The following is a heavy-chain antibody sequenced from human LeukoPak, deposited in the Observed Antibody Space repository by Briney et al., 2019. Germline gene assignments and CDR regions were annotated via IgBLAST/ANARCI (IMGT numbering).Heavy chain of an antibody. CDR1: GFTFSSYW. J-gene: IGHJ4*02. CDR2: INSDGSST. CDR3: ASSVEMATMGVY. Sequence: GGSLRLSCAASGFTFSSYWMHWVRQAPGKGLVWVSRINSDGSSTSYADSVKGRFTISRDNAKNTLYLQMNSLRAEDTAVYYCASSVEMATMGVYWGQGTLVTASS. V-gene: IGHV3-74*01. D-gene: IGHD5-24*01.